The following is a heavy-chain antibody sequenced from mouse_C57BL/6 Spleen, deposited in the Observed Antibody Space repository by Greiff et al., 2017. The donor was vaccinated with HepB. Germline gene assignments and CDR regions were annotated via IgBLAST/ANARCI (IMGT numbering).Heavy chain of an antibody. V-gene: IGHV3-6*01. CDR1: GYSITSGYY. J-gene: IGHJ2*01. CDR2: ISYDGSN. D-gene: IGHD1-1*02. CDR3: AYGLYYFDY. Sequence: EVKLVESGPGLVKPSQSLSLTCSVTGYSITSGYYWNWIRQFPGNKLEWMGYISYDGSNNYNPSLKNRISITRDTSKNQFFLKLNSVTTEDTATYYCAYGLYYFDYWGQGTTLTVSS.